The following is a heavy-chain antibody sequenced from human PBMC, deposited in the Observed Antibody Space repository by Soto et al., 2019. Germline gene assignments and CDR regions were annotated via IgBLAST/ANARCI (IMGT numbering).Heavy chain of an antibody. V-gene: IGHV4-34*01. J-gene: IGHJ5*02. CDR1: GGSFSGYY. CDR3: ARGLTGRTRLDP. CDR2: INHSGST. Sequence: PSETLSLTCAVYGGSFSGYYWSWIRQPPGKGLEWIGEINHSGSTNYNPSLKSRVTISVDTSKNQFSLKLSSVTAADTAVYYCARGLTGRTRLDPWGQGTLVTVSS. D-gene: IGHD7-27*01.